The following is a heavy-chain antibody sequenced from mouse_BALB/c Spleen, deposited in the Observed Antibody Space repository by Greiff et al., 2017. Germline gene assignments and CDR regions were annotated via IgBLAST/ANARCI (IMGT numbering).Heavy chain of an antibody. Sequence: EVKLVESGPGLVKPSQSLSLTCTVTGYSITSDYAWNWIRQFPGNKLEWMGYISYSGSTSYNPSLKSRISITRDTSKNQFFLQLNSVTTEDTATYYCARSDGYCFAYWGQGTLVTVSA. CDR1: GYSITSDYA. CDR3: ARSDGYCFAY. J-gene: IGHJ3*01. CDR2: ISYSGST. V-gene: IGHV3-2*02. D-gene: IGHD2-3*01.